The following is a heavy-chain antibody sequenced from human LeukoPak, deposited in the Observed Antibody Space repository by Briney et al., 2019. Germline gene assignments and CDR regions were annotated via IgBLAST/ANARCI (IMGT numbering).Heavy chain of an antibody. Sequence: SVKDSCKACGGTFISYTISGVGQAPAQGREGMGRIISTHGIANYAQKFQGRVTITADKSTSTAYMELSSLRSEDTAVYYCARGDVSYGDSGSDYWGQGTLVTVSS. D-gene: IGHD4-17*01. V-gene: IGHV1-69*02. CDR3: ARGDVSYGDSGSDY. J-gene: IGHJ4*02. CDR2: IISTHGIA. CDR1: GGTFISYT.